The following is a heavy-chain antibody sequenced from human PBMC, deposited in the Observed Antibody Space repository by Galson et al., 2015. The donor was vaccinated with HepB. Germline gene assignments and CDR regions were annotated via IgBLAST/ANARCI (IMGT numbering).Heavy chain of an antibody. CDR2: IYPGDSDT. CDR1: GYSFTSYW. V-gene: IGHV5-51*01. Sequence: QSGAEVKKPGESLKISCKGSGYSFTSYWIGWVRQMPGKGLEWMGIIYPGDSDTRYSPSFQGQVTISADKSISTAYLQWSSLKASNTAMYYCARSSGDYGDYVNFDYWGQGTLVTVSS. CDR3: ARSSGDYGDYVNFDY. J-gene: IGHJ4*02. D-gene: IGHD4-17*01.